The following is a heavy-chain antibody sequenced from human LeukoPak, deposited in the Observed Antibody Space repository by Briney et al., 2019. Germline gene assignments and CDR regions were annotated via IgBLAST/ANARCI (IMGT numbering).Heavy chain of an antibody. CDR3: ARVDIVATIKLLY. D-gene: IGHD5-12*01. CDR2: INPNSGGT. Sequence: ASVKVSCKASVYTFTGYYMHWVRQAPGQGLEWMGWINPNSGGTKYAQKFQGRVTMTRDTSISTAYMELSRLRSDDTAVYYCARVDIVATIKLLYWGQGTLVTVSS. CDR1: VYTFTGYY. V-gene: IGHV1-2*02. J-gene: IGHJ4*02.